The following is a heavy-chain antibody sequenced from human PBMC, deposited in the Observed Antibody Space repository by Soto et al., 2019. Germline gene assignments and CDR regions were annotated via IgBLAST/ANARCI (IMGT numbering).Heavy chain of an antibody. CDR2: IIPIVGTA. V-gene: IGHV1-69*13. CDR1: GGTFSSYA. CDR3: ARGGGIQLWTYYYYGLDV. J-gene: IGHJ6*04. Sequence: SVKVSCEASGGTFSSYAMRWVRQAPGQGPEGMGGIIPIVGTANYAQKFQGRVTITADESTSTAYMELSSLRSEDTVVYYCARGGGIQLWTYYYYGLDVLAEGSTLPLST. D-gene: IGHD5-18*01.